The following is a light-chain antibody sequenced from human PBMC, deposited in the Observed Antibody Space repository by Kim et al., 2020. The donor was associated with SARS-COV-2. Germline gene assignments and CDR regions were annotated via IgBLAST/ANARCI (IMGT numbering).Light chain of an antibody. CDR1: QSVSSSY. J-gene: IGKJ4*01. CDR2: GAS. Sequence: SPGERATPSCRASQSVSSSYLAWYQQKPGQAPRLLIYGASSRDTGIPDRFSGSGSGTDFTLTISRLEPEDFAVYYCQQYGSSPLTFGGGTKVDIK. CDR3: QQYGSSPLT. V-gene: IGKV3-20*01.